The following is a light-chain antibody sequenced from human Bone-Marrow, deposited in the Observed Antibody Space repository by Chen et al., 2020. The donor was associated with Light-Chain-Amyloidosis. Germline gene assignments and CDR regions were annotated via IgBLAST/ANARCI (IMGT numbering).Light chain of an antibody. Sequence: QSALTQPASVSGSPGQSITISCTGTSSDIGGYDYVSWYQQHPGKVPRLLIYDVNHRPSEVSDRFSASKSGNTASLTIAGLQAEDEAEYYCASYTGATSGVFGGGTKLTVL. CDR2: DVN. CDR1: SSDIGGYDY. J-gene: IGLJ3*02. CDR3: ASYTGATSGV. V-gene: IGLV2-14*03.